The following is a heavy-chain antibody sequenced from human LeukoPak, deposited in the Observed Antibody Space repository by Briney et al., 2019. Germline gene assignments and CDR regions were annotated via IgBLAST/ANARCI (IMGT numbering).Heavy chain of an antibody. D-gene: IGHD2-21*02. J-gene: IGHJ4*02. V-gene: IGHV1-8*02. Sequence: GASVKVSCKASGYTFTGPYIHWVRQATGQGLEWMGWMNPNSGNTGYAQKFQGRVTMTRNTSISTAYMELSSLRSEDTAVYYCARATTAIRLPPDYWGQGTLVTVSS. CDR1: GYTFTGPY. CDR2: MNPNSGNT. CDR3: ARATTAIRLPPDY.